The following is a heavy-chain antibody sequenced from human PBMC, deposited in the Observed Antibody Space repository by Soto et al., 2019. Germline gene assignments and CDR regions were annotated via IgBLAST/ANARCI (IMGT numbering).Heavy chain of an antibody. CDR1: GFTFSSYA. J-gene: IGHJ6*02. CDR3: ARDLYEWELWGGYYGMDV. Sequence: QVQLVESGGGVVQPGRSLRLSCAASGFTFSSYAMHWVRQAPGKGLEWVAVISYDGSNKYYADSVKGRFTISRDNSKNTMYLQMNSLRAEDTAVYYCARDLYEWELWGGYYGMDVWGQGTTVTVSS. V-gene: IGHV3-30-3*01. D-gene: IGHD1-26*01. CDR2: ISYDGSNK.